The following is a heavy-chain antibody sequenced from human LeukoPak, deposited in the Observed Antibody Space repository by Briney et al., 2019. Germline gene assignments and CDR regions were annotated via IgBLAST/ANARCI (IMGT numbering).Heavy chain of an antibody. J-gene: IGHJ4*02. CDR1: DFTFSTYG. D-gene: IGHD3-3*01. CDR2: ISYSGGST. V-gene: IGHV3-23*01. CDR3: AKQAWWSGYFYFLPFDY. Sequence: PGGSLRLSCAASDFTFSTYGMSWVRQAPGKGLEWVSGISYSGGSTYYADSVKGRFTISRDNSKNTLYLQMNSLRAEDTAVYYCAKQAWWSGYFYFLPFDYWGQGTLVTVSS.